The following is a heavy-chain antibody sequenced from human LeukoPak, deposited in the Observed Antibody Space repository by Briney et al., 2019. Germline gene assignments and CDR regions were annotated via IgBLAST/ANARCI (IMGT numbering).Heavy chain of an antibody. CDR2: IYYSGST. J-gene: IGHJ4*02. D-gene: IGHD3-22*01. V-gene: IGHV4-59*12. CDR3: ARDVRYYDSSGLPLFDY. Sequence: SETLSLTCTVSGGSISSYYWSWIRQPPGKGLEWIGYIYYSGSTYYNPSLKSRVTISVDTSKNQFSLKLSSVTAADTAVYYCARDVRYYDSSGLPLFDYWGQGTLVTVSS. CDR1: GGSISSYY.